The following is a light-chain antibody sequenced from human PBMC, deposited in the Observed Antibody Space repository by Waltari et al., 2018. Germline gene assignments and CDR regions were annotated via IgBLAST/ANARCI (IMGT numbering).Light chain of an antibody. CDR2: QAS. CDR1: QSVKNN. V-gene: IGKV1-5*03. J-gene: IGKJ4*01. Sequence: DIQMTQSPSTLSASVGDRITITCRTSQSVKNNLAWYQQKPGKAPKVLIHQASSLEGGVPSRFSGRGYGTEFTLTISSLQPDDFATYYCQEYESLPVTFGGGTRVEIK. CDR3: QEYESLPVT.